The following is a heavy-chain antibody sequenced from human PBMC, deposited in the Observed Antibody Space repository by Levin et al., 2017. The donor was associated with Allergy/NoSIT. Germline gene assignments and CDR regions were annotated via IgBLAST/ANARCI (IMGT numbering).Heavy chain of an antibody. J-gene: IGHJ6*02. Sequence: GESLKISCAASGFTFSDYYMSWIRQAPGKGLEWVSYISSSGSTIYYADSVKGRFTISRDNAKNSLYLQMNSLRAEDTAVYYCARASFDWLLDYYYYGMDVWGQGTTVTVSS. CDR3: ARASFDWLLDYYYYGMDV. CDR1: GFTFSDYY. D-gene: IGHD3-9*01. V-gene: IGHV3-11*01. CDR2: ISSSGSTI.